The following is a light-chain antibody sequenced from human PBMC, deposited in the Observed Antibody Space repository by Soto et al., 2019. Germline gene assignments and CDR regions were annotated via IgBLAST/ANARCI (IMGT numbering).Light chain of an antibody. J-gene: IGKJ2*01. V-gene: IGKV1-5*03. CDR1: QSISSY. Sequence: DIQMTQSPSTLSASVGDRVIITCRASQSISSYLVWYQQKPGKAPKLLIYKASSLESGVPSRFSGSGSGTEFTITISSLQPDDFATYYCQQYNGYPNTFGQGTKLEIK. CDR3: QQYNGYPNT. CDR2: KAS.